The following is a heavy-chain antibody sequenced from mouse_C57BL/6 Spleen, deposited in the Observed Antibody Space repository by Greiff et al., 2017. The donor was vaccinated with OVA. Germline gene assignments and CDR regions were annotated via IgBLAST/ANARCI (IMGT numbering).Heavy chain of an antibody. V-gene: IGHV2-2*01. CDR3: ASYYYGSYYAMDY. CDR1: GFSFTSYG. CDR2: IWSGGST. D-gene: IGHD1-1*01. J-gene: IGHJ4*01. Sequence: VKLQESGPGLVQPSQSLSITCTVSGFSFTSYGVHWVRQSPGKGLEWLGVIWSGGSTDYNAAFISRLSISKDNSKSQVFFKMNSLQADDTAIYYCASYYYGSYYAMDYWGQGTSVTVSS.